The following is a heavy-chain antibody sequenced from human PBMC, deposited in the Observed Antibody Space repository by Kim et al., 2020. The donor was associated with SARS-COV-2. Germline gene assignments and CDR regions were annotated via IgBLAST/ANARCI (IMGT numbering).Heavy chain of an antibody. CDR3: TTVFGWGTVAGTKYYYDGMDV. Sequence: GGSLRLSCAASGFTFSNAWMSWVRQAPGKGLEWVGRIKSKTDGGTTDYAAPVKGRFTISRDDSKNTLYLQMNSLKTEDTAVYYCTTVFGWGTVAGTKYYYDGMDVWGQGTTVTVSS. CDR1: GFTFSNAW. D-gene: IGHD6-19*01. V-gene: IGHV3-15*01. CDR2: IKSKTDGGTT. J-gene: IGHJ6*02.